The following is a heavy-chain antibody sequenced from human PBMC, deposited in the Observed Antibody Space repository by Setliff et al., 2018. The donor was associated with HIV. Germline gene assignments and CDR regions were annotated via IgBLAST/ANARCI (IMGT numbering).Heavy chain of an antibody. J-gene: IGHJ4*02. D-gene: IGHD5-18*01. CDR1: GFSISSRYY. V-gene: IGHV4-38-2*01. CDR3: ARHLAMGGIQLWFVDDYFDY. Sequence: SETLSLTCDVSGFSISSRYYWGWIRQSPGKGLEWIGTVYYSGSTYYNPSLKSRVTISVDTSENQFSLKLSSVTAADTAVYYCARHLAMGGIQLWFVDDYFDYWGQGTLVTVS. CDR2: VYYSGST.